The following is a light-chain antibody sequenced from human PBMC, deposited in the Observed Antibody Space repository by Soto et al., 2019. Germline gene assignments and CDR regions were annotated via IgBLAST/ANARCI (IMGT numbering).Light chain of an antibody. CDR1: QSISSW. CDR2: DAS. V-gene: IGKV1-5*01. CDR3: QQYNSYSWT. J-gene: IGKJ1*01. Sequence: DIQMTQSPSTLSASVGDRVSITCLASQSISSWLAWYQQKPGKAPKLLIYDASSLESGVPSRFRGSGSGTELTLTISSLQPDDFATHYCQQYNSYSWTFCQGTK.